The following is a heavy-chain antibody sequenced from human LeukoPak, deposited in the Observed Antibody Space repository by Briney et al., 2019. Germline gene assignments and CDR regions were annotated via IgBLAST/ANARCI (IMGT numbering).Heavy chain of an antibody. CDR1: GFTFSSYA. CDR3: AKPKDNSLYCFDY. V-gene: IGHV3-23*01. D-gene: IGHD1-20*01. Sequence: GGSLRLSCAASGFTFSSYAMSWVRQAPGKGLEWVSAISGSGGSTYYADSVKGRFAISRDNSKNTLYLQMSSLRAEDTAVYYCAKPKDNSLYCFDYWGQGTLVTVSS. CDR2: ISGSGGST. J-gene: IGHJ4*02.